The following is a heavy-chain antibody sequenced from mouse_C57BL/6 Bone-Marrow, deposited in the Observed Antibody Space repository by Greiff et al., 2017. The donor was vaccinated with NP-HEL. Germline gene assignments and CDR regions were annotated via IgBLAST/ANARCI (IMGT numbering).Heavy chain of an antibody. D-gene: IGHD1-1*01. Sequence: VQLQQPGAELVSPGSSVKLSCKASGYTFTSYWMDWVKQRPGQGLEWIGNIYPSDSETHYNQKFKDKATLTVDKSSSTAYMQLSSLTSEDSAVYYCARGGYGSTDAYWGQGTLVTVSA. CDR3: ARGGYGSTDAY. CDR2: IYPSDSET. V-gene: IGHV1-61*01. CDR1: GYTFTSYW. J-gene: IGHJ3*01.